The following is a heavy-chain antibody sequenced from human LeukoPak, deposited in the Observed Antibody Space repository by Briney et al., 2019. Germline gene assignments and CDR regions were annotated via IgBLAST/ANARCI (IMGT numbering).Heavy chain of an antibody. D-gene: IGHD4/OR15-4a*01. V-gene: IGHV3-23*01. CDR3: AKYGAPGWSGYLDY. CDR1: GFTFSNYC. CDR2: ISGSGDST. Sequence: GGSLRLSCAASGFTFSNYCVTWVRQAPGKALEWVSSISGSGDSTYYADSVKGRFTISRDNSKNTLYLQMNSLRVEDMAIYYCAKYGAPGWSGYLDYWGQGTLVTVSS. J-gene: IGHJ4*02.